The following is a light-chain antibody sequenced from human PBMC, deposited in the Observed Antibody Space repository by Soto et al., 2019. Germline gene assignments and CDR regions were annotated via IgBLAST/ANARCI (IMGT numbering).Light chain of an antibody. J-gene: IGLJ2*01. V-gene: IGLV2-18*02. Sequence: QSALTQPPSVSGSPGQSVTISCTGTSSDVGTYNRVSWYQQPPGTTPKLMIYDVSKRPSGVPDRFSGSKSGNTASLTISGLQAEDEADYYCSSYTTSSTVVFGGGTKVTVL. CDR3: SSYTTSSTVV. CDR2: DVS. CDR1: SSDVGTYNR.